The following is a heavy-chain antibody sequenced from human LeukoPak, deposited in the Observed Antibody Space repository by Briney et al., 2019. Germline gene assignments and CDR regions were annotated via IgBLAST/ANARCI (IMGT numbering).Heavy chain of an antibody. CDR2: ISSSGKA. Sequence: SEALSLTCAVSGGSITTTDFDWAWIRQPPGQGFEWIATISSSGKAYYYPSLMSRVTISVDTSKNQFSLDVTSVTAADTGLFYCARFKGGTGFDYWGRGILVIVS. CDR1: GGSITTTDFD. V-gene: IGHV4-39*01. J-gene: IGHJ4*02. CDR3: ARFKGGTGFDY. D-gene: IGHD1-26*01.